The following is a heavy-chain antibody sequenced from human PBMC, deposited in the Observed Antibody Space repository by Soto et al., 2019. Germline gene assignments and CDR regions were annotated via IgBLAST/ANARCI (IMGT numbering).Heavy chain of an antibody. CDR3: TRDQWVGGMDV. CDR2: IGTAGDT. D-gene: IGHD2-15*01. V-gene: IGHV3-13*01. Sequence: GVSLRLSCAAAGFTFSSYDMHWVRQATGKGLEWVPAIGTAGDTYYPGSVKGRFTISRENAKNSLYLQMNSLRAEDTAVYYCTRDQWVGGMDVWGQGTTVTVSS. J-gene: IGHJ6*02. CDR1: GFTFSSYD.